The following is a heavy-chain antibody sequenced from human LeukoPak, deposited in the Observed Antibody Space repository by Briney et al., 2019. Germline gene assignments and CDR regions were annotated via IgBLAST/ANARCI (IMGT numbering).Heavy chain of an antibody. CDR1: GFSLTTSGVG. CDR2: LDWDDDE. V-gene: IGHV2-5*02. D-gene: IGHD2/OR15-2a*01. Sequence: SGPTLVKPTETLTLTCTFSGFSLTTSGVGVGWIRQPPGMAPEWLALLDWDDDERYSASLKSRLTITKDTSRNQVVLTMTKMDPVDTGTYYCARTIDPLGVIVPSALSYVDWGQGTLVTVFS. CDR3: ARTIDPLGVIVPSALSYVD. J-gene: IGHJ4*02.